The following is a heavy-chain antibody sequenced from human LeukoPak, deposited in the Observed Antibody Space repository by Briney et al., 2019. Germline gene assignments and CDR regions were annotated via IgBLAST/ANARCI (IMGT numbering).Heavy chain of an antibody. J-gene: IGHJ6*03. V-gene: IGHV1-69*13. D-gene: IGHD2-2*01. CDR3: ARGAECSSTSCYANYYYYMDV. Sequence: ASVKVSCKASGCTFSSYAISWVRQAPGQGLEWMGGIIPIFGTANYAQKFQGRVTITADESTSTAYMELSSLRSEDTAVYYCARGAECSSTSCYANYYYYMDVWGKGTTVTISS. CDR1: GCTFSSYA. CDR2: IIPIFGTA.